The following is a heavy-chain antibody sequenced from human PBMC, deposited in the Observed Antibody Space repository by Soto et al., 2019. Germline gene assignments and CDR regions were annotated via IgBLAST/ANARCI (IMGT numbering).Heavy chain of an antibody. J-gene: IGHJ4*02. V-gene: IGHV3-49*03. CDR3: SRLPPNNWEAPLDF. Sequence: PGVSLRLSCITSGFTFGDYSMIWFRQAPGKGQEWVSFITSKRYGGKTEYAASVKGRFTISRDDSKSVAYLQMNSLRTDDTAVYYCSRLPPNNWEAPLDFWGQGTLVTVSS. CDR1: GFTFGDYS. D-gene: IGHD1-26*01. CDR2: ITSKRYGGKT.